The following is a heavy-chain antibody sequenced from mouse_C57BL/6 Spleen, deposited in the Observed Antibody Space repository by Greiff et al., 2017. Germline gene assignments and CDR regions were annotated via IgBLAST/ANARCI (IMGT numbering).Heavy chain of an antibody. V-gene: IGHV1-82*01. Sequence: VQLQESGPELVKPGASVKISCKASGYAFSSSWMNWVKQRPGKGLEWIGRIYPGDGDTNYNGKFKGKATLTADKSSSTAYMQLSSLTSEDSAVYFCARIPFAYWGQGTLVTVSA. CDR1: GYAFSSSW. J-gene: IGHJ3*01. CDR2: IYPGDGDT. CDR3: ARIPFAY.